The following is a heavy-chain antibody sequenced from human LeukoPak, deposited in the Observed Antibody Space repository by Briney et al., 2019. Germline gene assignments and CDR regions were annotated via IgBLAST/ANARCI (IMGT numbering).Heavy chain of an antibody. Sequence: EASVKVSCKASGYTFTSYGISWVRQAPGQGLEWMGWISAYNGNTNYAQKLQGRVTTTTDTSTSTAYMELRSLRSDDTAVYYCARESYCSSTSCLSYYYYGMDVWGQGTTVTVSS. CDR1: GYTFTSYG. J-gene: IGHJ6*02. CDR2: ISAYNGNT. CDR3: ARESYCSSTSCLSYYYYGMDV. D-gene: IGHD2-2*01. V-gene: IGHV1-18*01.